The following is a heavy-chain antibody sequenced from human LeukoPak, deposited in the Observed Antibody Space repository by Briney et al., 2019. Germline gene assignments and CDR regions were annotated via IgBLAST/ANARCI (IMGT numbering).Heavy chain of an antibody. D-gene: IGHD4-17*01. Sequence: GGSLRLSCAASGFTFSSYSTNWVRQAPGKGLEWVSSISSSSSYIYYADSVKGRFTISRDNAKNSLYLQMNSLRAEDTAVYYCARAVNGDLDYWGQGTLVTVSS. CDR1: GFTFSSYS. CDR2: ISSSSSYI. V-gene: IGHV3-21*01. J-gene: IGHJ4*02. CDR3: ARAVNGDLDY.